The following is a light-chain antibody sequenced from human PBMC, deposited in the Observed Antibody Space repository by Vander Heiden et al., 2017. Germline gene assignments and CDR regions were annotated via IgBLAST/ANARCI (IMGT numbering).Light chain of an antibody. CDR2: ANT. CDR1: SSNIGAGYD. Sequence: QSVLTQPPSVSGAPGQRVTISCTGSSSNIGAGYDVHWYRQVPGTAPKLLISANTNRPSGVPDRISGSQSGTSASLAITGLQAEDEADYYCQSYDSSLSGSVFGGGTKLIVL. V-gene: IGLV1-40*01. CDR3: QSYDSSLSGSV. J-gene: IGLJ3*02.